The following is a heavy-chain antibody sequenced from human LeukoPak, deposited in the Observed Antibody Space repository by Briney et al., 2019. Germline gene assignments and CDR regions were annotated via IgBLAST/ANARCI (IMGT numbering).Heavy chain of an antibody. J-gene: IGHJ4*02. D-gene: IGHD3-10*01. CDR1: GFTFSSYW. CDR2: IKQDGSEK. Sequence: GGSLRLSCAVSGFTFSSYWMSWVRQAPGKGLEWVANIKQDGSEKGFVDSVKGRFTISRDNAKSSLYLQMDNLRAEDTAVYYCARFYGPFSGSGSYYMDYWGQGTLVTVSS. V-gene: IGHV3-7*02. CDR3: ARFYGPFSGSGSYYMDY.